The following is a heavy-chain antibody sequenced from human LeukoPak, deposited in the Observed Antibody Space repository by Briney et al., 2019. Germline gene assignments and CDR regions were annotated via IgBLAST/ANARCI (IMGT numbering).Heavy chain of an antibody. J-gene: IGHJ5*02. CDR1: GFTFSSYA. CDR3: ARLGTTVTTDPLARFVQRVSGALNWFDP. V-gene: IGHV3-48*02. Sequence: PGGSLRLSCAASGFTFSSYAMHWVRQAPGKGLEWVSYISSSSSTIYYADSVKGRFTISRDNAKNSLYLQMNSLRDEDTAVYYCARLGTTVTTDPLARFVQRVSGALNWFDPWGQGTLVTVSS. D-gene: IGHD4-17*01. CDR2: ISSSSSTI.